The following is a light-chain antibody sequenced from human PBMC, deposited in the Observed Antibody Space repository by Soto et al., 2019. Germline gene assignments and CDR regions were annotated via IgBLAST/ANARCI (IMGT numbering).Light chain of an antibody. J-gene: IGLJ1*01. CDR2: EVT. CDR1: SSDVGDYDY. Sequence: QSVLTQPPSASGSPGQSVTISCTGTSSDVGDYDYVSWYQQHPGKAPKLIIYEVTIRPSGVSDRFSGSKSGNTATLTVTGLQAEDEADYYCSSYTSGLPANVFGTGTKVTVL. CDR3: SSYTSGLPANV. V-gene: IGLV2-8*01.